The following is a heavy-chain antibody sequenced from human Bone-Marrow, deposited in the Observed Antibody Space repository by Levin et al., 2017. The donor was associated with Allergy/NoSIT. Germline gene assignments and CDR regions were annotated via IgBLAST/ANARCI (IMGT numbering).Heavy chain of an antibody. D-gene: IGHD3-22*01. CDR3: SRPYRDSNGYYDY. CDR1: GFTFSASA. J-gene: IGHJ4*02. Sequence: GGSLRLSCAASGFTFSASAIHWVRQTSGKGLEWVGRIRSKTSNYATAYVASLQGRFTISRDDSKNTAYLQMNSLKTEDTAVYYCSRPYRDSNGYYDYWGQGTLVTVSS. CDR2: IRSKTSNYAT. V-gene: IGHV3-73*01.